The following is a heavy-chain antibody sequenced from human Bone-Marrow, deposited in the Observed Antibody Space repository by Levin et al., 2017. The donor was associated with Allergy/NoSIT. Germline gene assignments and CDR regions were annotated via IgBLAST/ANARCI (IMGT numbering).Heavy chain of an antibody. V-gene: IGHV3-7*01. J-gene: IGHJ4*02. Sequence: GESLKISCAASGFTFSSYWMSWVRQAPGKGLEWVANIKQDGSEKYYVDSVKGRFTISRDNAKNSLYLQMNSLRAEDTAVYYCARDEPDSSSWYVGSGWYGAFFIWGQGTLVTVSS. CDR2: IKQDGSEK. CDR1: GFTFSSYW. CDR3: ARDEPDSSSWYVGSGWYGAFFI. D-gene: IGHD6-13*01.